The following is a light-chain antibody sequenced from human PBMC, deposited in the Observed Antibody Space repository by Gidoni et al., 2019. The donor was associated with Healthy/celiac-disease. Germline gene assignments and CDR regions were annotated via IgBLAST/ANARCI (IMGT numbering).Light chain of an antibody. CDR3: CSYAGSYTFWV. V-gene: IGLV2-11*01. J-gene: IGLJ3*02. CDR1: SSAVGGYNY. Sequence: QSALTQPRSVSGSPGQSVTISCTGTSSAVGGYNYLSWYQQHPGKAPKLMIYDVSKRPSGVPDRFSGSKSGNTASLTISGLQAEDEADYYCCSYAGSYTFWVFGGGTKLTVL. CDR2: DVS.